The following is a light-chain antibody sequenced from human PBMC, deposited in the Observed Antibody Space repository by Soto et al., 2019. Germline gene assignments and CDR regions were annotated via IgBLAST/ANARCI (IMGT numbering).Light chain of an antibody. CDR3: QQYKSYPWT. CDR2: AAS. Sequence: DIQLTQSPCSLSVSVGDRATITCRASQSISSFLNWYQQKPGKAPKLLIYAASSLPSGVPSRFSGGGSGTEFTLTISSLQPDDSATYYCQQYKSYPWTFGQGTKVDIK. V-gene: IGKV1-39*01. J-gene: IGKJ1*01. CDR1: QSISSF.